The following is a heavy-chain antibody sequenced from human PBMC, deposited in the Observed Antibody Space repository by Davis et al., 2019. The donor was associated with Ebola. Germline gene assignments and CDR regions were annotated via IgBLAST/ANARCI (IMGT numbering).Heavy chain of an antibody. CDR2: IWYDGSNK. V-gene: IGHV3-33*01. J-gene: IGHJ6*02. Sequence: GESLKISCAASGFTFSSYGMHWVRQAPGKGLEWVAVIWYDGSNKYYADSVKGRFTISRDNSKNTLYLQMNSLRAEDTAVYYCARAPVDFWSGYFKAHYYYGMDVWGQGTTVTVSS. CDR1: GFTFSSYG. D-gene: IGHD3-3*01. CDR3: ARAPVDFWSGYFKAHYYYGMDV.